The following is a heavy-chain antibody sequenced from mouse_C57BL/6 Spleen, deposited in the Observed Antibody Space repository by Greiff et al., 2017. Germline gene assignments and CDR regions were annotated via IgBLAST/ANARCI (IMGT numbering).Heavy chain of an antibody. V-gene: IGHV1-59*01. J-gene: IGHJ1*03. CDR2: IDPSDSYT. CDR1: GYTFTSYW. CDR3: ARGHSNYWYFDV. D-gene: IGHD2-5*01. Sequence: VQLQQPGAELVRPGTSVKLSCKASGYTFTSYWMHWVKQRPGQGLEWIGVIDPSDSYTNYNQKFKGKATLTVDTSSSTAYMQLSSLTSEDSAVYYCARGHSNYWYFDVWGTGTTVTVSS.